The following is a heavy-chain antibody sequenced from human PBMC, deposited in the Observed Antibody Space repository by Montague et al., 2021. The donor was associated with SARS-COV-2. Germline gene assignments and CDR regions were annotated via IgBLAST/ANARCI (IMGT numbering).Heavy chain of an antibody. CDR3: AKDSGDFFDNSGNYYDY. CDR1: GFNFNAHA. Sequence: SLRLSCAVSGFNFNAHAMHWVRQAPGQGLEWVSTISGSGGGTFYADSLQGRFTISRDNGKNSLYLQMNRLRSEDTAFYYCAKDSGDFFDNSGNYYDYWGQGTLVAVSS. J-gene: IGHJ4*02. V-gene: IGHV3-43*02. CDR2: ISGSGGGT. D-gene: IGHD3-22*01.